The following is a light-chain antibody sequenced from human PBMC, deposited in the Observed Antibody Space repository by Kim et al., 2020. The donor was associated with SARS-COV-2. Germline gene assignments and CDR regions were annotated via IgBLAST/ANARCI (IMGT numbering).Light chain of an antibody. CDR3: QQSYSTPRDS. V-gene: IGKV1-39*01. CDR2: AAS. CDR1: QSISSY. Sequence: ASVGDRVTITCRASQSISSYLNWYQQKPGKAPKLLIYAASSLQSGVPSRFSGSGSGTDFTLTISSLQPEDFATYYCQQSYSTPRDSFGQGTKLEI. J-gene: IGKJ2*03.